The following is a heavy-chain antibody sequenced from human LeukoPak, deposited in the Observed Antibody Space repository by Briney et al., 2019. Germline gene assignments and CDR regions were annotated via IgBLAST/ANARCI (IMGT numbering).Heavy chain of an antibody. CDR1: GGSISSHY. J-gene: IGHJ4*02. Sequence: PSETLSLTCTVSGGSISSHYWSWIRQSPGKGLEWIGSIYYSGSTNYNPSLKSRVTISVDTSKNQFSLKLSSVTAADTAVYYCAREGDYYDTSGTLDYWGQGTLVTVSS. CDR3: AREGDYYDTSGTLDY. CDR2: IYYSGST. V-gene: IGHV4-59*11. D-gene: IGHD3-22*01.